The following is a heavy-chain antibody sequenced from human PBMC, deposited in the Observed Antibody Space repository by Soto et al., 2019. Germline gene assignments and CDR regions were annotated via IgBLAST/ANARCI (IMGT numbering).Heavy chain of an antibody. CDR1: GGSISSGDYY. CDR2: IYYSGST. V-gene: IGHV4-30-4*01. CDR3: ARADLGYCSGGSCYRFDY. Sequence: SETLSLTCTVSGGSISSGDYYWSWIRQPPGKGLEWIGYIYYSGSTYYNPSLKSRVTISVDTSKNQFSLKLSSVTAADTAVYYCARADLGYCSGGSCYRFDYWGQGTLVTVSS. D-gene: IGHD2-15*01. J-gene: IGHJ4*02.